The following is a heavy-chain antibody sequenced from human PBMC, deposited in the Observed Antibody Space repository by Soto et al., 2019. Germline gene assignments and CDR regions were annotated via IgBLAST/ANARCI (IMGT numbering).Heavy chain of an antibody. CDR3: ARIGFVVQLAYGMDV. V-gene: IGHV5-51*01. CDR2: IYPGDSDT. Sequence: GESLKISCKGSGYSFTSYWIGWVRQMPGKGLEWMGIIYPGDSDTRYSPSFQGQVTISADKSISTAYLQWSSLKASDTAMYYCARIGFVVQLAYGMDVWGQGTTVTVS. J-gene: IGHJ6*02. D-gene: IGHD6-6*01. CDR1: GYSFTSYW.